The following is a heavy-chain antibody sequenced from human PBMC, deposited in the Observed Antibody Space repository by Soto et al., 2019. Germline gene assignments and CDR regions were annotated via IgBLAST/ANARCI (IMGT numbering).Heavy chain of an antibody. V-gene: IGHV4-59*12. CDR2: IYCSGST. CDR3: ARRYGSVFDY. Sequence: SETLSLTCTVSGGSISSYYWSWIRQPPGKGLEWIGYIYCSGSTNYNPSLKSRVTISVDTSTNHFSLKLSSVTAADTAVYYCARRYGSVFDYWGQGTLVTVSS. D-gene: IGHD6-19*01. CDR1: GGSISSYY. J-gene: IGHJ4*02.